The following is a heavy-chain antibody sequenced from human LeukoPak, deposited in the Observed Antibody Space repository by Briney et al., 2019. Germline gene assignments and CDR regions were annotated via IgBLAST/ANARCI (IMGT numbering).Heavy chain of an antibody. CDR3: ASVVASPHYYYMDV. V-gene: IGHV4-38-2*02. CDR2: IYHSGST. Sequence: SETLSLTCTVSGYSISSGYYWGWIRQPPGKGLEWIGSIYHSGSTYYNPSLKSRVTISVDTSKNQFSLKLSSVTAADTAVYYCASVVASPHYYYMDVWGKGTTVTVSS. D-gene: IGHD2-15*01. CDR1: GYSISSGYY. J-gene: IGHJ6*03.